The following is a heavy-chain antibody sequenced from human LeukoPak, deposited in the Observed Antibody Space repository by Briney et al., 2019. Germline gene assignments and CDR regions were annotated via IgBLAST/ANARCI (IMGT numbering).Heavy chain of an antibody. V-gene: IGHV4-59*01. D-gene: IGHD5-24*01. Sequence: SETLSLTCTVSGGSISSYDWSWIRQPPGTGLEWIVYIYYSASTNYNAFLNSRVNISVDTSKNQFSLKLSSVTAADTAEYYCALVEMATMDYWGQGTLVTVSS. CDR3: ALVEMATMDY. J-gene: IGHJ4*02. CDR1: GGSISSYD. CDR2: IYYSAST.